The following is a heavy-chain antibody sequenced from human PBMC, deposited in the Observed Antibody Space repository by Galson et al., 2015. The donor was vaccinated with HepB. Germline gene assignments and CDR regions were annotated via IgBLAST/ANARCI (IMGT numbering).Heavy chain of an antibody. CDR3: ARMLRSGYCIHTSCYTYYYYGMDV. D-gene: IGHD2-2*02. J-gene: IGHJ6*02. Sequence: TLSLTCTVSGGSISSGDYYWSWIRQPPGKGLEWIGYIYYNGNTYYNPSLKSRLIISVDTSKNQFSLRLSSVTAADTAVYYCARMLRSGYCIHTSCYTYYYYGMDVWGQGTTVTVSS. CDR1: GGSISSGDYY. CDR2: IYYNGNT. V-gene: IGHV4-30-4*01.